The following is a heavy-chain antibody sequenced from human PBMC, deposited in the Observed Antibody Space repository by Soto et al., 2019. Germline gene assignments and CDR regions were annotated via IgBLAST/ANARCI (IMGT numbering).Heavy chain of an antibody. CDR1: GFTVSSNY. Sequence: EVPLVESGGGLVQPGGSLRLSCAASGFTVSSNYMSWVRQAPGKGLEWVSVIYSGGSTYYADSVKGRFTISRDNSKNTLYLQMNSLRAEDTAVYYCARDYSNYLGLYYYYGMDVWGQGTTVTVSS. CDR3: ARDYSNYLGLYYYYGMDV. CDR2: IYSGGST. J-gene: IGHJ6*02. V-gene: IGHV3-66*01. D-gene: IGHD4-4*01.